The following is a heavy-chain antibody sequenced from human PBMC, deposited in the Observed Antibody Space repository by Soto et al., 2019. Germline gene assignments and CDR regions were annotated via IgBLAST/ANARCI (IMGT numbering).Heavy chain of an antibody. CDR3: AKDQLQWLAYYYYGMDV. Sequence: PGGSLRLSCAASGFTFSSYGMHWVRQAPGKGLEWVAVISYDGSNKYYADSVEGRFTISRDNSKNTLYLQMNSLRAEDTAVYYCAKDQLQWLAYYYYGMDVWGQGTTVTVSS. D-gene: IGHD6-19*01. CDR1: GFTFSSYG. V-gene: IGHV3-30*18. CDR2: ISYDGSNK. J-gene: IGHJ6*02.